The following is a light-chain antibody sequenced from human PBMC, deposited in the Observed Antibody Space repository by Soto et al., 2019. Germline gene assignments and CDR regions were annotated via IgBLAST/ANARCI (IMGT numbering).Light chain of an antibody. V-gene: IGKV3-20*01. Sequence: EIVLTQSPGTLSLSPGERATLSCRASQSVSSSYLAWYQQKPGQAPRLRIYGASSRATGIPDRFSGSGSGTDFTLNISRLEPEDFAVYYCQQYGSSPPYTFGQGPKLEIK. CDR3: QQYGSSPPYT. CDR1: QSVSSSY. CDR2: GAS. J-gene: IGKJ2*01.